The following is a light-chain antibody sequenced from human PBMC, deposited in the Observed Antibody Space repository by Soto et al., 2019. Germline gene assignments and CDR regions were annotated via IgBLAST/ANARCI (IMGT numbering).Light chain of an antibody. J-gene: IGKJ5*01. V-gene: IGKV3-15*01. CDR2: GAS. CDR3: QQYNNWPPIT. CDR1: QSVSIS. Sequence: EIMLKQSPATLSVYKGERATLSCRASQSVSISYVAWYQQKPGQAPRLLIYGASTRATGIPARFSGSGSGTEFTLTVSSLQSEDFAVYYCQQYNNWPPITFGQGRLLEIK.